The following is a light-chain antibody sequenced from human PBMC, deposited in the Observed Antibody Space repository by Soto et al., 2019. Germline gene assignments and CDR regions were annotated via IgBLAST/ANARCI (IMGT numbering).Light chain of an antibody. CDR1: SSDIGYYNY. Sequence: QSALTQPASVSGSPGQSLTISCTGTSSDIGYYNYVSWYQQHPGEVPKLMIYDVNSRPSGVSNRFSGSKSGNTASLTISGLQAEDEADYYCSSYTTTSTVIFGGGTKLTVL. CDR3: SSYTTTSTVI. CDR2: DVN. J-gene: IGLJ2*01. V-gene: IGLV2-14*01.